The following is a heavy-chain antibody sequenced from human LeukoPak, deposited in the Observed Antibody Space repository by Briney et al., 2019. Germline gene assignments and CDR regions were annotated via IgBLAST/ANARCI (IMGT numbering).Heavy chain of an antibody. J-gene: IGHJ3*02. CDR3: ARIETVADAFDI. Sequence: GGSLILSCAASGFTVSSNYMTWVRQAPGKGLEWVSLIYSGGSTSYADSVRGRFTISRDNSKNTLYLQMNSLRAEDTAVYYCARIETVADAFDIWGQGTLVTVSS. V-gene: IGHV3-66*01. D-gene: IGHD1-1*01. CDR1: GFTVSSNY. CDR2: IYSGGST.